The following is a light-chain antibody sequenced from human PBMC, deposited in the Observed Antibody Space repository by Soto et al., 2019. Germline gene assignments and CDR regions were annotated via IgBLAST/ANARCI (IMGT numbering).Light chain of an antibody. J-gene: IGKJ1*01. V-gene: IGKV1-39*01. Sequence: DLQVIQSPSSLSASVGGRVTITCRASQGISTYLNWYQQKPGKAPKLLIYAASSLQSGVPSRFSGSGSETNFTLTISSLQPEDFATYSCQQSYNTTWTFGQGTKVDIK. CDR2: AAS. CDR1: QGISTY. CDR3: QQSYNTTWT.